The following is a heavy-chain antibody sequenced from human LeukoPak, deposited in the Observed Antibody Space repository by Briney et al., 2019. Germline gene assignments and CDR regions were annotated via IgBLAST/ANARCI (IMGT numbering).Heavy chain of an antibody. D-gene: IGHD3-10*01. V-gene: IGHV3-66*01. CDR2: IYSGGST. Sequence: GGSLRLPCAASGFSVSSNYMSWVRQAPGKGLEWVSVIYSGGSTYYADSVKGRFTISRDNSKNTLYLQMNSLRAEDTAVYYCARVTLSYGSGKSLWFDPWGQGTLVTVSS. J-gene: IGHJ5*02. CDR3: ARVTLSYGSGKSLWFDP. CDR1: GFSVSSNY.